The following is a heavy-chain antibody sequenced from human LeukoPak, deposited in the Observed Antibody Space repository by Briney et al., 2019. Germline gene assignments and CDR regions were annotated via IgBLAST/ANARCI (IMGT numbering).Heavy chain of an antibody. Sequence: PGGSLRLSCAASGFTFSSYSMNWVRQAPGKGLEWVSSISSSSSYIYYADSVKGRFTISRDNAKNSLYLQMNSLRAEDTAVYYCARWSWSSGSYFPYYYYYMDVWGKGTTVTVSS. CDR2: ISSSSSYI. D-gene: IGHD1-26*01. CDR1: GFTFSSYS. J-gene: IGHJ6*03. CDR3: ARWSWSSGSYFPYYYYYMDV. V-gene: IGHV3-21*01.